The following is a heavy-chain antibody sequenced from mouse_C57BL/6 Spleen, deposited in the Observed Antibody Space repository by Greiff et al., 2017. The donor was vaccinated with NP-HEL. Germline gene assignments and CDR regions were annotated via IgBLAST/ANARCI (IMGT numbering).Heavy chain of an antibody. V-gene: IGHV1-26*01. CDR3: ATRWLLRGAMDY. CDR1: GYTFTDYY. Sequence: VQLQQSGPELVKPGASVKISCKASGYTFTDYYMNWVKQSHGKSLEWIGDINPNNGGTSYNQKFKGKATLTVDKSSSTAYMELHSLTSEDSAVYYCATRWLLRGAMDYWGQGTSVTVSS. CDR2: INPNNGGT. D-gene: IGHD2-3*01. J-gene: IGHJ4*01.